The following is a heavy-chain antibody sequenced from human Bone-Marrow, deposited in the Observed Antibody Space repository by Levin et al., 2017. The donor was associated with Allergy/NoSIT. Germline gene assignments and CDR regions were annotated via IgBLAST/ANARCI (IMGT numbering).Heavy chain of an antibody. Sequence: GGSLRLSCAGSGFPVNTHHMNWVRQAPGRGLEWVSVIYTDSTTYYLDSVKARFTISRDHAKNTVYLHMDSLRPEDTAMYYCARDSGLYQYFHNTGPGAFDVWGPGSMVIVSS. V-gene: IGHV3-53*01. CDR2: IYTDSTT. CDR1: GFPVNTHH. CDR3: ARDSGLYQYFHNTGPGAFDV. J-gene: IGHJ3*01. D-gene: IGHD3-10*01.